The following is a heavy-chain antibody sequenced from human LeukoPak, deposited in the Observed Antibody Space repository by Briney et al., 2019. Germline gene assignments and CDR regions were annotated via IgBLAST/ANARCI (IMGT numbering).Heavy chain of an antibody. V-gene: IGHV4-34*01. J-gene: IGHJ4*02. D-gene: IGHD2-21*02. CDR2: INHSGST. CDR1: GGSFSGYY. Sequence: PSETLSITCAVYGGSFSGYYWSWIRQPPGKGLEWIGEINHSGSTNYNPSLKSRVTISVDTSKNQFSLKLSSVTAADTAVYYCARGEDLAYCGGDCYPKFDYWGQGTLVTVSS. CDR3: ARGEDLAYCGGDCYPKFDY.